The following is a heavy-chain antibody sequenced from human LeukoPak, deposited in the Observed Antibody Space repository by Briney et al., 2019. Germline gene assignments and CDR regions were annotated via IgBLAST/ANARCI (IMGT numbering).Heavy chain of an antibody. J-gene: IGHJ6*03. CDR2: IYYSGST. V-gene: IGHV4-59*01. CDR1: GGSISSYY. CDR3: ARETSQKGAHYMDV. Sequence: SETLSLTCTVSGGSISSYYWSWVRQPPGKGLEWIGYIYYSGSTNYNPSLKSRVTISVDTSKNQFSLKLSSVTAADTAVYYCARETSQKGAHYMDVWGKGTTVTISS. D-gene: IGHD3-16*01.